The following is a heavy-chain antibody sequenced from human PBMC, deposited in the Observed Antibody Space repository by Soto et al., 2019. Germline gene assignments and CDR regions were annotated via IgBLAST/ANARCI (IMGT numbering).Heavy chain of an antibody. CDR1: GFTLTTTP. D-gene: IGHD3-9*01. V-gene: IGHV3-23*01. CDR3: ANSFRYFDN. Sequence: GGSLRLSCAGSGFTLTTTPLSWVRQPPGKGLEWVTTISGTASRTYYVDSVKGRFFISRDNSKNTVTLQMNNLTLDDTAVYYFANSFRYFDNWSQGTRVTVSS. CDR2: ISGTASRT. J-gene: IGHJ4*02.